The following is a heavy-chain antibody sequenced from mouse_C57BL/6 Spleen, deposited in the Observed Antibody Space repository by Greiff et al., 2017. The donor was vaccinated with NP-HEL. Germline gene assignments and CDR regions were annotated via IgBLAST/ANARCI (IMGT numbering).Heavy chain of an antibody. CDR2: IDPSDSYT. CDR1: GYTFTSYW. CDR3: ARYDAYYFDY. V-gene: IGHV1-59*01. D-gene: IGHD2-3*01. J-gene: IGHJ2*01. Sequence: VQLQQPGAELVRPGTSVKLSCKASGYTFTSYWMHWVKQRPGQGLEWIGVIDPSDSYTNYNQKFKGKATLTVDTSSSTAYMQLSSLTSEDSAVYYCARYDAYYFDYWGQGTTLTVSS.